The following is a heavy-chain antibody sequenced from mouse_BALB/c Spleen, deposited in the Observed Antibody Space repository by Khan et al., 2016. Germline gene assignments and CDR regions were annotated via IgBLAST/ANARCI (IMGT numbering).Heavy chain of an antibody. J-gene: IGHJ2*01. Sequence: QVQLQQSGAELARPGASVKMSCKASGYTFTSYTMHWVKQGPGQGLEWIGYVIPSNAYTNYNQKFKDKATLTADKSSSTAYMQLSSLTSEDSAVYYCAREDRFLDYLDYWGQGTTLTVSS. CDR2: VIPSNAYT. CDR1: GYTFTSYT. D-gene: IGHD3-3*01. CDR3: AREDRFLDYLDY. V-gene: IGHV1-4*01.